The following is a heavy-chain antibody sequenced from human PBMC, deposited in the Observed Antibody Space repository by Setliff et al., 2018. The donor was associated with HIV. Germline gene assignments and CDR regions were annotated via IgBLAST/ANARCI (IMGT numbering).Heavy chain of an antibody. D-gene: IGHD6-19*01. CDR3: ARLAQNPHSRGPSNPRGDVYYFDY. CDR1: GASIGRRSDC. CDR2: FYYSWNT. V-gene: IGHV4-39*01. J-gene: IGHJ4*02. Sequence: KPSETLSLTCTVSGASIGRRSDCWGWIRQPPGKGLEWIGSFYYSWNTYYNPSLKSRVTISVDTSKNQFSLKLNSVTAADAAVYYCARLAQNPHSRGPSNPRGDVYYFDYWGQGTLVTVSS.